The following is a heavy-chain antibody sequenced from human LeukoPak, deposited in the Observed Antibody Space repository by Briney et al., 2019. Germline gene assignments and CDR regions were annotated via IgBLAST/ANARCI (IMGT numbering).Heavy chain of an antibody. CDR2: MNPNSGNT. V-gene: IGHV1-8*01. J-gene: IGHJ4*02. CDR1: GYTFTSYD. D-gene: IGHD2-15*01. Sequence: GGSVKVSCKASGYTFTSYDINWVRQATGQGLEWMGWMNPNSGNTGYAQKFQGRVTMTRNTSISTAYMELSSLGSEDTAVYYCARVGISYCSGGSCRKYYFDYWGQGTLVTVSS. CDR3: ARVGISYCSGGSCRKYYFDY.